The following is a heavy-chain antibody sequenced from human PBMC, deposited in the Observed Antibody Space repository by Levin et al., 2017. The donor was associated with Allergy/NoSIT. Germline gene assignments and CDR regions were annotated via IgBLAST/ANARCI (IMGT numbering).Heavy chain of an antibody. CDR3: AKATGGSWAEFDS. J-gene: IGHJ5*01. V-gene: IGHV3-23*01. D-gene: IGHD6-13*01. Sequence: PGGSLRLSCAASGFIFSNFAMSWVRQAPGKGLEWISSSGSAGTYYADSVNGRFTISSDNSKNTLYLQMNNLRAEDTALYYCAKATGGSWAEFDSWGQGTQVTVSS. CDR2: SSGSAGT. CDR1: GFIFSNFA.